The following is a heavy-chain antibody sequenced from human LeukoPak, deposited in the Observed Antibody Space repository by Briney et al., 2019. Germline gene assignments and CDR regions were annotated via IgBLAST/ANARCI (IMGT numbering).Heavy chain of an antibody. CDR2: ITYYGNRT. Sequence: GGSLRLSCAASGFTFSIYAMTWVRQAPGKGLEWVSAITYYGNRTYYAESVKGRFTISRDNPKNTVDLQLNSLRADDTALYYCGNSWSLDFWGRGILVTVSS. J-gene: IGHJ4*02. V-gene: IGHV3-23*01. CDR3: GNSWSLDF. CDR1: GFTFSIYA. D-gene: IGHD1-26*01.